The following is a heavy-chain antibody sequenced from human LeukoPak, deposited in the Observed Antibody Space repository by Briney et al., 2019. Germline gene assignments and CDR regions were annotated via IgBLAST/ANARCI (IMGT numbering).Heavy chain of an antibody. CDR2: IYHSGST. J-gene: IGHJ4*02. Sequence: SETLSLTCAVSGGSISSGGYSWSWIRQPPGKGLEWIGYIYHSGSTYYNPSLKSRVTISVDTSKNQFSLKLSSVTAADTAVYYCARGYVGDYWGQGTLVTVSS. CDR1: GGSISSGGYS. CDR3: ARGYVGDY. V-gene: IGHV4-30-2*01. D-gene: IGHD5-12*01.